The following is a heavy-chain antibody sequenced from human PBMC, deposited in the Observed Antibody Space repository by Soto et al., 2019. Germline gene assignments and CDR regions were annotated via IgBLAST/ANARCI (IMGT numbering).Heavy chain of an antibody. V-gene: IGHV1-18*04. J-gene: IGHJ4*01. CDR2: ISPYNGNT. Sequence: QVQLVQSGTELKKPGASVKVSCRASGYSFIAYGLSWVRQAPGQGLEWMGWISPYNGNTNYAEKFQGRVTMTTDTSTSTAYMDLRNLRSDDTALYYCATTTVTSHVDHWGQGTLVTVSS. CDR3: ATTTVTSHVDH. D-gene: IGHD4-17*01. CDR1: GYSFIAYG.